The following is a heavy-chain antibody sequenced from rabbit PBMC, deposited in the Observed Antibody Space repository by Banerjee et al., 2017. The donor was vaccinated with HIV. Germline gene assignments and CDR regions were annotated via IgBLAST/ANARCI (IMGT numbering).Heavy chain of an antibody. CDR2: IYLGSGVT. CDR3: ARNDYGDYAYYFDL. V-gene: IGHV1S45*01. D-gene: IGHD2-1*01. Sequence: QEQLEESGGDLVKPEGSLTLTCKASGFSLSGSYDMCWVRQAPGKGLEWIGCIYLGSGVTYYASWAKGRFTISSDDAQNTVDLQMSSRTAADTATYFCARNDYGDYAYYFDLWGPGTLVTVS. CDR1: GFSLSGSYD. J-gene: IGHJ4*01.